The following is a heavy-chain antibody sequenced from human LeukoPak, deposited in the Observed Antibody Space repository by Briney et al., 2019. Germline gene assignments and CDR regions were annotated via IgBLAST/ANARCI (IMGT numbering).Heavy chain of an antibody. CDR2: IIPILGTA. D-gene: IGHD3-22*01. V-gene: IGHV1-69*13. Sequence: SVKVSCKASGGTFSSYAISWVRQAPGQGLEWMGGIIPILGTANYAQKFQGRVTITADESTSKAYMELSSLRSEDTAVYYCARDTQKRYGTYYYDSSGYYSFDYWGQGTLVTVSS. CDR1: GGTFSSYA. J-gene: IGHJ4*02. CDR3: ARDTQKRYGTYYYDSSGYYSFDY.